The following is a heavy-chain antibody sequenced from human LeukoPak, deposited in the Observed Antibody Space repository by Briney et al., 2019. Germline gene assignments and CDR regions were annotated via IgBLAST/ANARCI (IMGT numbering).Heavy chain of an antibody. CDR2: ISYDGSNK. CDR1: GFTFSSYG. Sequence: GGSLRLSCAASGFTFSSYGMHWVRQAPGKGLEWVAVISYDGSNKYYADSVKGRFTISRDNSKNTLYLQMNSLRAEDTAVYYCAKDQARYSYTWGHAFDIWGQGTMVTVSS. V-gene: IGHV3-30*18. CDR3: AKDQARYSYTWGHAFDI. J-gene: IGHJ3*02. D-gene: IGHD5-18*01.